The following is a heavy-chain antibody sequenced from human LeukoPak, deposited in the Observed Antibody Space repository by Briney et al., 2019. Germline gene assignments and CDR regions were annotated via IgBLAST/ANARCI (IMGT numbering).Heavy chain of an antibody. Sequence: QPGGSLRLSCASSGFTFSTYAMTWVRQAPGRGLEWVAMIKEDGSATYYVDSVKGRFTISRDKAKKTVYLQMNSLRVEDTAVYYCAREWWYLDYWGQGTLVTVSS. D-gene: IGHD2-15*01. V-gene: IGHV3-7*05. CDR3: AREWWYLDY. J-gene: IGHJ4*02. CDR1: GFTFSTYA. CDR2: IKEDGSAT.